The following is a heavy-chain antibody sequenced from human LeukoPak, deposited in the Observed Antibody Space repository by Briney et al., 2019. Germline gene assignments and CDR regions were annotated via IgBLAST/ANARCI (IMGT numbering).Heavy chain of an antibody. CDR3: ARAYYDSSGYYYDFYWFDP. CDR2: IKQDGSEK. Sequence: GGSLRLSCAASGFTFSSYWMSWVRQAPGKGLEWVANIKQDGSEKYYVDSVKGRFTLSRDNAKNSLYLQMNSLRAEDTAVYYCARAYYDSSGYYYDFYWFDPWGQGTLVTVSS. CDR1: GFTFSSYW. V-gene: IGHV3-7*03. D-gene: IGHD3-22*01. J-gene: IGHJ5*02.